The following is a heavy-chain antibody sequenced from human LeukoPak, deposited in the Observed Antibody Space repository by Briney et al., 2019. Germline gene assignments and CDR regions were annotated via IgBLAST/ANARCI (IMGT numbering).Heavy chain of an antibody. CDR2: IYYSGST. CDR3: ARLSSSWSSVASDY. V-gene: IGHV4-39*01. Sequence: SETLSLTCTVSGGSISSSSYYWGWIRQPPGKGLEWIGSIYYSGSTYYNPSLKSRVTISVDTSKNQFSLKLSSATAADTAVYYCARLSSSWSSVASDYWGQGTLVTVSS. J-gene: IGHJ4*02. D-gene: IGHD6-13*01. CDR1: GGSISSSSYY.